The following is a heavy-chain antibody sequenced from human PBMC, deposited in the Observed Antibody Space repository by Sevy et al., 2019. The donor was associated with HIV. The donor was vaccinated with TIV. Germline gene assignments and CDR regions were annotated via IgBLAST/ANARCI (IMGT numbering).Heavy chain of an antibody. CDR3: AGEGYYYRSGTYRPPNYYGMDV. CDR1: GYTFSSYG. J-gene: IGHJ6*02. D-gene: IGHD3-10*01. CDR2: ISDYNGYT. Sequence: ASVKVSCKASGYTFSSYGISWVRQVPGQGLEWMGWISDYNGYTNYAHKFQGRDTMSTEQSTRTAYMERRSLRSDDTAVYFCAGEGYYYRSGTYRPPNYYGMDVWGQGTAVTVSS. V-gene: IGHV1-18*01.